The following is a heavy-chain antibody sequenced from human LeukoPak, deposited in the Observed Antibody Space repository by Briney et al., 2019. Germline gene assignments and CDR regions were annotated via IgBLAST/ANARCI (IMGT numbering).Heavy chain of an antibody. CDR3: AREGGLSSSWYFDY. CDR2: INHSGSA. D-gene: IGHD6-13*01. V-gene: IGHV4-34*01. Sequence: PSETLSLTCAVYGGSFSGYYWSWIRQPPGKGLEWIGEINHSGSANYNPSLKSRVTISVDTSKNQFSLKLSSVTAADTAVYYCAREGGLSSSWYFDYWGQGTLVTVSS. CDR1: GGSFSGYY. J-gene: IGHJ4*02.